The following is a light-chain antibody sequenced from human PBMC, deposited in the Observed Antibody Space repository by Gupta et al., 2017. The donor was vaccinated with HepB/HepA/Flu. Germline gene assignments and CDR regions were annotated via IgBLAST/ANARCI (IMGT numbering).Light chain of an antibody. V-gene: IGKV4-1*01. CDR2: WAS. J-gene: IGKJ2*02. CDR3: QQDDSTPCT. CDR1: QSILDSHNNKNY. Sequence: DIVMTQSPDSLPVSLGERATINCKSSQSILDSHNNKNYLSWYQQKPGQPPKLLIYWASTRESGVPDRFSGSGSGTDFTLTISILQAEDVAVYYCQQDDSTPCTFGQGTKMEIK.